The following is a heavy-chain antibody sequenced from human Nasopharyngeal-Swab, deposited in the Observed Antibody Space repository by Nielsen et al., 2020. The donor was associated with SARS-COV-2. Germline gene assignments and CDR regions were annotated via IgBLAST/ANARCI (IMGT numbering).Heavy chain of an antibody. J-gene: IGHJ6*02. D-gene: IGHD3-3*01. CDR3: ARDGPYYDFWSGYWGSMDV. CDR1: GFTFSGYG. Sequence: GGSLRLSCAASGFTFSGYGMHWVRQAPGKGLEWVAVISYDGSNKYYADSVKGRFTISRDNSKNTLYLQMNSLRAEDTAVYYCARDGPYYDFWSGYWGSMDVWGQGTTVTVSS. V-gene: IGHV3-30*03. CDR2: ISYDGSNK.